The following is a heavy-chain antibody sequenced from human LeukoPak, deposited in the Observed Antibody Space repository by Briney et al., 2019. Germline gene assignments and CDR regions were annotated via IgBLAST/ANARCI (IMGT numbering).Heavy chain of an antibody. J-gene: IGHJ4*02. CDR2: INSDGSST. CDR1: GFTFSSYW. D-gene: IGHD1-26*01. Sequence: GGSLRLSCAASGFTFSSYWMHWVRQAPGKGLVWVSRINSDGSSTSYADSVKGRFTISRDNARNTLYLQMNSLRAEDTAVYYCARDSRVGATDYWGQGTLVTVSS. CDR3: ARDSRVGATDY. V-gene: IGHV3-74*01.